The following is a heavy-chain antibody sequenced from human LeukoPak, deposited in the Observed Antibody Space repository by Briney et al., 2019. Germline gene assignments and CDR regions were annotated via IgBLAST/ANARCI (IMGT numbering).Heavy chain of an antibody. CDR1: GFAFNNYA. D-gene: IGHD3-22*01. CDR3: ARAPSEIGGYYPEYFRH. J-gene: IGHJ1*01. CDR2: INDNGGQR. V-gene: IGHV3-21*01. Sequence: GGSLRLSCAASGFAFNNYAMTWVRQAPGKGLEWVSNINDNGGQRHYADPVKGRFTISRDNAKNTVSLQMNSLRPEDTGVYYCARAPSEIGGYYPEYFRHWGQGTLVTVSS.